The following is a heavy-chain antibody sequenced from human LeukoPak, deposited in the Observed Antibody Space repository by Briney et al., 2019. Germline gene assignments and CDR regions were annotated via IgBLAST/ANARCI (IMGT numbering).Heavy chain of an antibody. CDR1: GGSFSGYY. CDR3: ARASAASAGGKNFDY. J-gene: IGHJ4*02. D-gene: IGHD3-16*01. Sequence: SETLSLTCAVYGGSFSGYYWSWIRQPPGKGLEWIGEINHSGSTNYNPSLKSRVTISVDTSKNQFSLKLSSVTAADTAVYYRARASAASAGGKNFDYWGQGTLVTVSS. CDR2: INHSGST. V-gene: IGHV4-34*01.